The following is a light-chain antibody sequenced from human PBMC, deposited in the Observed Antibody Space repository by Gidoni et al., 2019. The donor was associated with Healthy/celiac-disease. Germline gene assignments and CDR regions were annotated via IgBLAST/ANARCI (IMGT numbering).Light chain of an antibody. V-gene: IGKV3-20*01. Sequence: DIVLTHSPGTLSLSPGERATLSCRASQSVSSSYLAWYQQKPGQAPRLLIYGASSRATGIPDRFSGSGSGTDFTLTISRLEPEDVAVYYCQQYGSSPYTFGQGTKLEIK. CDR1: QSVSSSY. J-gene: IGKJ2*01. CDR2: GAS. CDR3: QQYGSSPYT.